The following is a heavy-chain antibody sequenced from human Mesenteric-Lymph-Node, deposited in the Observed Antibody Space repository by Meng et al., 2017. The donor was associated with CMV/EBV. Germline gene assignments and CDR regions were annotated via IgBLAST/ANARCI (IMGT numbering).Heavy chain of an antibody. J-gene: IGHJ4*02. CDR1: FSGYY. V-gene: IGHV4-34*01. CDR3: ARVGFHKRAVVVTAIPRYFDY. CDR2: INHSGST. Sequence: FSGYYWSWLRQPPGKGLEWIGEINHSGSTNYNPSLKSRVTISVDTSKNQFSLKLSSVTAADTAVYYCARVGFHKRAVVVTAIPRYFDYWGQGTLVTVSS. D-gene: IGHD2-21*02.